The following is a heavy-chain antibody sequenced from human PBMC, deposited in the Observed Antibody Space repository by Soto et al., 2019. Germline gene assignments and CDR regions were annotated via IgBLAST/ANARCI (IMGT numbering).Heavy chain of an antibody. D-gene: IGHD3-22*01. CDR2: IYYSGST. Sequence: TLSLTCTVSGGSISSYYWSWIRQPPGKGLEWIGYIYYSGSTNYNPSLKSRVTISVDTSKNQFSLKLSSVTAADTAVYYCARGADPSYYSDSSGIPYGMDVWGQGTTVTVSS. J-gene: IGHJ6*02. CDR3: ARGADPSYYSDSSGIPYGMDV. V-gene: IGHV4-59*01. CDR1: GGSISSYY.